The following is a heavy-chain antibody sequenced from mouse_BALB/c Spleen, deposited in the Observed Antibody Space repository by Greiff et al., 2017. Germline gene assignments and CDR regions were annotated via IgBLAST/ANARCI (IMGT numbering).Heavy chain of an antibody. J-gene: IGHJ3*01. Sequence: EVQLVESGPGLVKPSQSLSLTCSVTGYSITSGYYWNWIRQFPGTKLEWMGYISYDGSNNYNPSLKNRISITRDTSKNQFFLKLNSVTTEDTATYYCARDGAYWGQGTLVTVSA. V-gene: IGHV3-6*02. CDR3: ARDGAY. CDR2: ISYDGSN. CDR1: GYSITSGYY.